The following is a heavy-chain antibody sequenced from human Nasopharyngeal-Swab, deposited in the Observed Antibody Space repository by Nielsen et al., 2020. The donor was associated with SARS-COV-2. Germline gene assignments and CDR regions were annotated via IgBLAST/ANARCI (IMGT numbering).Heavy chain of an antibody. CDR2: IDSDGSST. Sequence: GESLKLSCAASGFTFSSYSMHWVRQVPGKGLLWVAHIDSDGSSTIYADSVKGRFTIFRDNAKNTLYLQMNSLRAEDTAVYYCARQRGGIVILTLDPWGQGTLVTVSS. V-gene: IGHV3-74*01. D-gene: IGHD3/OR15-3a*01. J-gene: IGHJ5*02. CDR1: GFTFSSYS. CDR3: ARQRGGIVILTLDP.